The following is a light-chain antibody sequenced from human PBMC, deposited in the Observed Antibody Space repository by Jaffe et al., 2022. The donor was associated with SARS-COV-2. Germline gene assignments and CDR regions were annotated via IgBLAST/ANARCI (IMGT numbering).Light chain of an antibody. Sequence: EIVMTQSPATLSVSPGERATLSCRASQSISIHLAWYQQKPGQAPRLLIFSASTRATGIPARFSGSGSGTEFTLTISSLQSEDFAVYYCQQHNNWPLTFGQGTKVEI. CDR2: SAS. J-gene: IGKJ1*01. V-gene: IGKV3-15*01. CDR3: QQHNNWPLT. CDR1: QSISIH.